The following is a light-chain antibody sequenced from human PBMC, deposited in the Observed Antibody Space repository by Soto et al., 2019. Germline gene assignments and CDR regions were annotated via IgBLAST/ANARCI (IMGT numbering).Light chain of an antibody. J-gene: IGLJ1*01. V-gene: IGLV2-14*01. CDR2: DVS. Sequence: QSVLTQPASVSGSPGQSITISCTGTSSDVGGYNYVSWYQQHPGKAPKLMIYDVSNRPSGVSNRFSGSQSGNTASLTISGLQAEDEADYYCSSYTSSSTLVFGTGTKVTFL. CDR3: SSYTSSSTLV. CDR1: SSDVGGYNY.